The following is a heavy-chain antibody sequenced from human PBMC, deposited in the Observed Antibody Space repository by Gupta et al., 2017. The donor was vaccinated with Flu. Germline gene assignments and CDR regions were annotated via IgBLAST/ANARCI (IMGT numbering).Heavy chain of an antibody. CDR2: ILPILGIA. D-gene: IGHD2-2*01. V-gene: IGHV1-69*02. CDR1: GGSFTPYS. CDR3: ASGTDVVEVPCETNAHGMDV. J-gene: IGHJ6*02. Sequence: QVQLVQSGTEVKKPGSSVNVSCRASGGSFTPYSISWVRQAPGQGLEWMGRILPILGIANYARKFQGRLTIAADKSTTTAFMELGSLTSEDTGVYCCASGTDVVEVPCETNAHGMDVWGQGTTGTVSS.